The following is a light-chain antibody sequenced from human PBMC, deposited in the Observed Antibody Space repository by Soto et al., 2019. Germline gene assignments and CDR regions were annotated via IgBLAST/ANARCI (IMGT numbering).Light chain of an antibody. V-gene: IGKV3-20*01. J-gene: IGKJ4*01. CDR3: HQYDTSPLT. CDR2: GAS. Sequence: EIVLTQSPGTLSLSPGERATLSCRASQSVSSSYLAWYQQKPGQAPRLLIYGASSRATGIPDRFSGSGSGTDFTLTISRLEPEDLAVYYCHQYDTSPLTFGGGTKVDI. CDR1: QSVSSSY.